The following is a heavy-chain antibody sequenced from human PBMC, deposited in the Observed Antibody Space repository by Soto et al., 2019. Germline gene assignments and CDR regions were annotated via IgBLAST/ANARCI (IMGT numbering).Heavy chain of an antibody. D-gene: IGHD1-7*01. J-gene: IGHJ4*02. CDR1: GGSISSYY. Sequence: SETLSLTCTVSGGSISSYYWSWTRQPPGKGLEWIGYIYYSGSTNYNPSLKSRVTISVDTSKNQFSLKLSSVTAADTAVYYCARVGRTGTTDYYFDYWGQGTLVTVSS. CDR3: ARVGRTGTTDYYFDY. V-gene: IGHV4-59*01. CDR2: IYYSGST.